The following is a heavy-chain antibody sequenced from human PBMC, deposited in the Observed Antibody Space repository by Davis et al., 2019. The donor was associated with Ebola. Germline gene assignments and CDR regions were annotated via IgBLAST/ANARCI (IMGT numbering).Heavy chain of an antibody. Sequence: GGSLRLSCSASGFPFTTYTLNWVRQAPGKGLEWVSSISSSSSYIYYADSVKGRFTISRDNSKKTLYLQMNSLRAEDTAVYYCAKSGLSFGVVKYHYGMDVWGKGTTVTVSS. D-gene: IGHD3-3*01. CDR2: ISSSSSYI. V-gene: IGHV3-21*04. CDR1: GFPFTTYT. J-gene: IGHJ6*04. CDR3: AKSGLSFGVVKYHYGMDV.